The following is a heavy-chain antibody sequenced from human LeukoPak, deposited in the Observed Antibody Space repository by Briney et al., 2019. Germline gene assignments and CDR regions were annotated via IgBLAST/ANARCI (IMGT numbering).Heavy chain of an antibody. V-gene: IGHV4-59*12. Sequence: PSETLSLTCTVSGGSISSYYWSWIRQPPGKGLEWMGYIYYSGSTNYNPSLKSRVTISVDTSKNQFSLKLSSVTAADTAVYYCARLTQRLVGPHMVRGVIITFDRRDYWGQGTLVTVSS. CDR2: IYYSGST. J-gene: IGHJ4*02. CDR3: ARLTQRLVGPHMVRGVIITFDRRDY. D-gene: IGHD3-10*01. CDR1: GGSISSYY.